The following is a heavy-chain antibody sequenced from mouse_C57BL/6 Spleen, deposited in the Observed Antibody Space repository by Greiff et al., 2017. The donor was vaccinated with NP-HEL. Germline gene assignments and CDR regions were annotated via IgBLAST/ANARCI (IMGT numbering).Heavy chain of an antibody. J-gene: IGHJ4*01. CDR3: ARCYYGSSYGYAMDY. Sequence: VKLQESGPELVKPGASVKISCKASGYAFSSSWMNWVKQRPGKGLEWIGRIYPGDGDTNYNGKFKGKATLTADKSSSTAYMQLSSLTSEDSAVYFCARCYYGSSYGYAMDYWGQGTSVTVSS. CDR2: IYPGDGDT. CDR1: GYAFSSSW. D-gene: IGHD1-1*01. V-gene: IGHV1-82*01.